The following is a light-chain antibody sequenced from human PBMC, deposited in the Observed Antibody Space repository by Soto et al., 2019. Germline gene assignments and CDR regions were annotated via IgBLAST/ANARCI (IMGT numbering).Light chain of an antibody. CDR3: LQHYAFPFT. V-gene: IGKV1-17*01. CDR1: QDIGTS. J-gene: IGKJ3*01. CDR2: TIS. Sequence: DIQMTQSPSSLSATVGGRVTITCRASQDIGTSLDWFQQKPGTAPKRLIYTISDLQSGVPSRFSGGGSGTEFTLTISSLQPEDSATYYCLQHYAFPFTFGPGTKVHV.